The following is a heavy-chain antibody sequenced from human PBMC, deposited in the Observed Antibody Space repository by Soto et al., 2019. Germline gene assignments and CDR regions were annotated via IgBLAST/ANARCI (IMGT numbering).Heavy chain of an antibody. D-gene: IGHD2-15*01. Sequence: GGSLRLSCTASGFTFADYAVTWFRQAPGKGLEWIGFIRSKAYDGTTEYAASVKGRFTISRDDSKSIAYLQMNSLKTEDTAVYYCTRSGRVVFDYWGQGTLVTVSS. CDR3: TRSGRVVFDY. J-gene: IGHJ4*02. CDR2: IRSKAYDGTT. V-gene: IGHV3-49*03. CDR1: GFTFADYA.